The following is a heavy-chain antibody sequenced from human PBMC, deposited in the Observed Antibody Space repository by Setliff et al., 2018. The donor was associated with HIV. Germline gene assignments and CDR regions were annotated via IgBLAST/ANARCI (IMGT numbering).Heavy chain of an antibody. Sequence: GGSLRLSCAASGFTFYTYAMSWVRQAPGKGLEWVANIKEDGSERYYVDSVKGRFTISRDNAKNSLFLQMNSLRAEDMAVYYCVTGLGSGWASWGQGTLVTAPQ. D-gene: IGHD6-19*01. CDR1: GFTFYTYA. J-gene: IGHJ1*01. V-gene: IGHV3-7*02. CDR3: VTGLGSGWAS. CDR2: IKEDGSER.